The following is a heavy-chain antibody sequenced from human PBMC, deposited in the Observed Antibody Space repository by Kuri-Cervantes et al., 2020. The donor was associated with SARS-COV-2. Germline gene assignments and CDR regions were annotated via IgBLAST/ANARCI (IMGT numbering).Heavy chain of an antibody. CDR1: GFTFSSYA. J-gene: IGHJ5*02. D-gene: IGHD3-10*01. CDR2: VSSSSYT. Sequence: LSLTCAASGFTFSSYAMSWVRQAPGKGLEWVSYVSSSSYTNYADSVKGRFTISRDNAKNSLYLQMSSLRAEDTAVYYCVKDYYGSGSYYMNWFDPWGQGTLVTVSS. V-gene: IGHV3-11*06. CDR3: VKDYYGSGSYYMNWFDP.